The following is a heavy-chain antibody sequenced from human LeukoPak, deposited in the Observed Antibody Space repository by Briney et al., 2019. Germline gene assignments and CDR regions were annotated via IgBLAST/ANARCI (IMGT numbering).Heavy chain of an antibody. V-gene: IGHV1-24*01. CDR3: ATPGSITKVRGVIIDYYYYGMDV. D-gene: IGHD3-10*01. CDR2: FDPEDGET. Sequence: ASVKVSCKVSGYTLTELSMHWVRQAPGKGLEWMGGFDPEDGETIYAQKFQGRVTMTEDTSTDTAYMELSSLRSEDTAVYYCATPGSITKVRGVIIDYYYYGMDVWGQGTTVTVSS. CDR1: GYTLTELS. J-gene: IGHJ6*02.